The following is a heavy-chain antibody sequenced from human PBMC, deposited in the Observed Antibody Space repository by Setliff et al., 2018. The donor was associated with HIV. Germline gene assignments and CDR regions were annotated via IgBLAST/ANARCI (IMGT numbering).Heavy chain of an antibody. CDR1: GFTFSSYS. V-gene: IGHV3-21*03. CDR2: ISSSSSYI. D-gene: IGHD2-21*02. CDR3: TVDPSRDGDNSYFHY. J-gene: IGHJ1*01. Sequence: GGSLRLSCAASGFTFSSYSMNWVRQAPGKGLEWVSSISSSSSYIYYADSVKGRFTISRDNAKNSLYLQMNSLRSGDTAVYYCTVDPSRDGDNSYFHYWGQGTLVTVSS.